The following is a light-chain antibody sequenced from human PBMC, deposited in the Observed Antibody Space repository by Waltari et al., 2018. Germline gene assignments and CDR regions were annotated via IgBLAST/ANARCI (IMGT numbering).Light chain of an antibody. J-gene: IGKJ1*01. CDR3: QHYESLPVT. Sequence: EIVLTQSPGTLSLSPGERATLSCRASQSISKYLAWYQQKPGQAPRLLIYHASSRAAGIPDRFRGSGSGTDFSPTISRLEPEDFAVYYCQHYESLPVTFGQGTKVEIK. CDR1: QSISKY. V-gene: IGKV3-20*01. CDR2: HAS.